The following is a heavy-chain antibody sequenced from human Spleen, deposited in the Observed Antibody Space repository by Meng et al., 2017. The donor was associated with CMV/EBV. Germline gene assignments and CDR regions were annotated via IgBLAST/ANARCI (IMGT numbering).Heavy chain of an antibody. J-gene: IGHJ6*02. CDR2: IWYDGTNK. V-gene: IGHV3-33*01. CDR1: GFTFSNYG. D-gene: IGHD6-6*01. CDR3: ARDRDPSALSRYYYYALDV. Sequence: GGSLRLSCAASGFTFSNYGMHWVRQAPGKGLEWVAVIWYDGTNKYYAESVKGRFTISRDNSKNTLHLQMNSLRAEDTAVYYCARDRDPSALSRYYYYALDVWGQGTTVTVSS.